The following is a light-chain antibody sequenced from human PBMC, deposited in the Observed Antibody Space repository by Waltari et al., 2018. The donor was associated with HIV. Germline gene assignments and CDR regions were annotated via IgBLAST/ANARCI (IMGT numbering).Light chain of an antibody. J-gene: IGKJ2*01. CDR3: QQSYSTPPGYT. CDR1: QSISSY. V-gene: IGKV1-39*01. CDR2: AAS. Sequence: DIQMTQSPSSLSASVGDRVTITCRASQSISSYLNWYQQKPGKAPNLLIYAASTLQSGVPSRFSGSGSGTDFTLTISSLQPEDFATYDCQQSYSTPPGYTFGQGTMLEIK.